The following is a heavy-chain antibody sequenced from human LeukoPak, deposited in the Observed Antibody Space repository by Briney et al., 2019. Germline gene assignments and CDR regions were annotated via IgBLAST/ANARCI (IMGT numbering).Heavy chain of an antibody. J-gene: IGHJ6*02. D-gene: IGHD2-2*01. CDR2: INHSGST. Sequence: SETLSLTCAVSGGSISSSNWWSWVRQPPGKGLEWIGEINHSGSTNYNPSLKSRVTISVDTSKNQFSLKLSSVTAADTAVYYCARGRVRFCSSTSCRYYYYGMDVWGQGTTVTVSS. V-gene: IGHV4-4*02. CDR1: GGSISSSNW. CDR3: ARGRVRFCSSTSCRYYYYGMDV.